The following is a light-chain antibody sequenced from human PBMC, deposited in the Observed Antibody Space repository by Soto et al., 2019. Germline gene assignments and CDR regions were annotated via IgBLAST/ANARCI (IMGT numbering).Light chain of an antibody. V-gene: IGLV7-46*01. J-gene: IGLJ1*01. Sequence: QSLVTQDASLTVSPGGTVTLTCGSSTGAVTNGHYPYWFQQKPGQAPRTLIYDTTNRHSWTPARFSGSLLGGKAALTLSGAQPEDEAEYYCLLSYNGPYVFGTGTKVTV. CDR3: LLSYNGPYV. CDR1: TGAVTNGHY. CDR2: DTT.